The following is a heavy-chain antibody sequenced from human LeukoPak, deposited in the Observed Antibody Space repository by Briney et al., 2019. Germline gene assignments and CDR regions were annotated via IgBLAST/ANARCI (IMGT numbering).Heavy chain of an antibody. Sequence: PSQTLSLTCTVSGGSIGSGSYYWSWIRQPAGKGLEWIGRIYTSGSTNYNPSLKSRVTISVDTSKNQFSLKLSSVTAADTAVYYCARDGFTIFGVVMWGAFDIWGQGTMVTVSS. D-gene: IGHD3-3*01. V-gene: IGHV4-61*02. CDR1: GGSIGSGSYY. CDR3: ARDGFTIFGVVMWGAFDI. J-gene: IGHJ3*02. CDR2: IYTSGST.